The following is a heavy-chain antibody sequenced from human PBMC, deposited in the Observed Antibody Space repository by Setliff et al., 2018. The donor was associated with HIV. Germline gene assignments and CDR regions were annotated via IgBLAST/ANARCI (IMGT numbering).Heavy chain of an antibody. Sequence: GGSLRLSCAASGFTFSSYGMHWVRQAPGKGLEWVSSLSGSSSYWKYADSVKGRFTISRDNAKNSLYLQMSSLRAEDTAVYYCAREIRAGNYPPYNYYFYMDVWGKGTTVTVSS. CDR1: GFTFSSYG. V-gene: IGHV3-21*01. D-gene: IGHD4-4*01. CDR3: AREIRAGNYPPYNYYFYMDV. CDR2: LSGSSSYW. J-gene: IGHJ6*03.